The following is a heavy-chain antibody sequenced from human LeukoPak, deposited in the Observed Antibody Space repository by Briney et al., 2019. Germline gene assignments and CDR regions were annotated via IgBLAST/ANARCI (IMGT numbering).Heavy chain of an antibody. J-gene: IGHJ5*02. CDR2: ISYDGSNK. Sequence: GGSLRLSCAASGFTFSSYAMHWVRQAPGKGLEWVAVISYDGSNKYYADSVKGRFTISRDNSKNTLYLQMNSLRAEDTAVYYCARDPIRGDYVLNRNWFDPWGQGTLVTVSS. CDR1: GFTFSSYA. CDR3: ARDPIRGDYVLNRNWFDP. D-gene: IGHD4-17*01. V-gene: IGHV3-30-3*01.